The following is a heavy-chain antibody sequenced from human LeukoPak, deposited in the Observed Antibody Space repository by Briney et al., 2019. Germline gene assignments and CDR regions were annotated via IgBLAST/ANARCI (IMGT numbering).Heavy chain of an antibody. CDR3: TRDEGATVATYRFDS. V-gene: IGHV3-7*01. D-gene: IGHD4-23*01. J-gene: IGHJ4*02. CDR1: GFDFRNYY. CDR2: IKYDGTYT. Sequence: PGGSVRLSCEASGFDFRNYYMSWVRQAPGKGLEWLANIKYDGTYTNYKDSVKGRLTLSRDNAKNSVYLQMNSLRAEDTAVYYCTRDEGATVATYRFDSWGRGTLVTVSS.